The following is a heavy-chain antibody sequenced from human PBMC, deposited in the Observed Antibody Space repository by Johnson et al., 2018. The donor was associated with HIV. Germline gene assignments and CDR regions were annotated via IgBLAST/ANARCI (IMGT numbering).Heavy chain of an antibody. Sequence: QLVESGGGLVQPGRSLRLSCVASGFPFDDFAMHWVRLPPGKGLEWVSGISWNSQSIDYADSVKGRFTISRDDAKNSLYLQMNSVRSDETALYYFAKGFRGMTTVTINTFDIWGRGTLVTVSS. CDR3: AKGFRGMTTVTINTFDI. V-gene: IGHV3-9*01. CDR2: ISWNSQSI. D-gene: IGHD4-17*01. CDR1: GFPFDDFA. J-gene: IGHJ3*02.